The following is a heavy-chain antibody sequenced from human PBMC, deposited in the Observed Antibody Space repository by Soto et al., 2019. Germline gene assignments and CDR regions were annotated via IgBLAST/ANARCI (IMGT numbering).Heavy chain of an antibody. CDR1: GGSLSSGNYY. D-gene: IGHD3-22*01. V-gene: IGHV4-61*01. CDR2: IYYSGST. J-gene: IGHJ3*02. Sequence: TLSRTCTVSGGSLSSGNYYWSWIRQPPGKGLEWIGYIYYSGSTYYNPSLKSRVTISVYTSNNQFSLKLSSVTAADTAVYYCARYDSSGGRAFDIWGQGTMVT. CDR3: ARYDSSGGRAFDI.